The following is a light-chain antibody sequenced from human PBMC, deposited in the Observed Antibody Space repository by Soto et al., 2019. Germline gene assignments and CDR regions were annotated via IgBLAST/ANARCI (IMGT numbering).Light chain of an antibody. CDR3: SSYSISTTLNV. V-gene: IGLV2-14*01. J-gene: IGLJ1*01. Sequence: QSALTQPASVSGSPGQSITLSCTGTSSDIGAYNYVSWYQQHPGKAPKLMIYEVTNRPSGVSNRFSGSKSGNTASLTISGLQAEDEADYYCSSYSISTTLNVFGTGTKVTVL. CDR1: SSDIGAYNY. CDR2: EVT.